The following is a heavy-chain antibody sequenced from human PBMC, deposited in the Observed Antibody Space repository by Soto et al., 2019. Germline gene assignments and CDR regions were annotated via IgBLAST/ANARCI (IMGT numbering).Heavy chain of an antibody. CDR2: IYYSGRT. V-gene: IGHV4-39*01. J-gene: IGHJ4*02. CDR3: ARQRTTVVTQAYFDH. Sequence: PSETLSLTCIVSGESISSSSYYWFCIRQRPGKGLEWIGSIYYSGRTYYNPSFKSRVTISIDTSKNQFSLKLSSVTATDTAVYYCARQRTTVVTQAYFDHWGQGALVTVSS. D-gene: IGHD2-21*02. CDR1: GESISSSSYY.